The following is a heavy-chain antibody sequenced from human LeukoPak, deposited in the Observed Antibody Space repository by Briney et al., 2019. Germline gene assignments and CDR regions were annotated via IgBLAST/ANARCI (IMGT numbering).Heavy chain of an antibody. V-gene: IGHV3-30*18. J-gene: IGHJ4*02. CDR1: GFTLSSYG. D-gene: IGHD2-2*01. Sequence: GGSLRLSCAASGFTLSSYGMHWVRQAPGKGLEWVAVISYDGSNKYYADSVKGRFTISRDNSKNTLYLQMNSLRAEDTAVYYCTKVGRPYCSSTSCHPLGYWGQGTLVTVSS. CDR3: TKVGRPYCSSTSCHPLGY. CDR2: ISYDGSNK.